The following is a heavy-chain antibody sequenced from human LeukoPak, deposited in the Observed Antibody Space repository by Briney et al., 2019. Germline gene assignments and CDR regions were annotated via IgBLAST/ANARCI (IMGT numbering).Heavy chain of an antibody. V-gene: IGHV1-69*13. CDR1: GGTFSSYD. J-gene: IGHJ4*02. CDR2: IIPIFGTA. D-gene: IGHD4-17*01. CDR3: ARDPLDGDYVKYFDY. Sequence: ASVTVSCTASGGTFSSYDISWVRQAPGQGLEWMGGIIPIFGTANYAQKFQGRVTITADESTSTAYMELSSLRSEDTAVYYCARDPLDGDYVKYFDYWGQGTLVTVSS.